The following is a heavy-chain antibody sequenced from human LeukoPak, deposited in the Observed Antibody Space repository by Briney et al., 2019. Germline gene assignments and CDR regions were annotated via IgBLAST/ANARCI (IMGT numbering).Heavy chain of an antibody. J-gene: IGHJ4*02. D-gene: IGHD6-13*01. V-gene: IGHV3-48*03. CDR1: GFTFSHYE. CDR2: ISSSGRTT. CDR3: AKIASSSSQPY. Sequence: GGSLRLSCAESGFTFSHYEMNWVRQAPGKGLEWLAYISSSGRTTYYADSVRGRFTISRDNAKNSLYLQMNSLRAEDTAVYYCAKIASSSSQPYWGQGTLVSVSS.